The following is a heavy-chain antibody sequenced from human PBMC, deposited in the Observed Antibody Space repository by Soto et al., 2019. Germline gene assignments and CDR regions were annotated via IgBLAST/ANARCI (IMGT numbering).Heavy chain of an antibody. V-gene: IGHV1-2*02. D-gene: IGHD2-15*01. CDR3: ARGGEFCSTGSCNSSLGDAFDV. J-gene: IGHJ3*01. Sequence: QVQLVQSGAEVKKPGASMKVSCKASGYTFSDYYMRWVRQAPGQGLECMGWISPNNGATNYVQKFQDRVTLTRVASITTAYMEMSRQRSDDTAVYYCARGGEFCSTGSCNSSLGDAFDVWGQATTVTVAS. CDR1: GYTFSDYY. CDR2: ISPNNGAT.